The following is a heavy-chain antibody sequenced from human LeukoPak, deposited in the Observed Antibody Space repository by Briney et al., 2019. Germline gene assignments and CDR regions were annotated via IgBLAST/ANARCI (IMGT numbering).Heavy chain of an antibody. Sequence: GGSLRLSCAASGFTFSSYSMNWVRQAPGKGLEWVSSISSSSSYIYYADSMKGRFTITRDNAKNSLYLQMNSLRAEDTAVYYCAREGIVPAFDIWGQGTMVTVSS. CDR1: GFTFSSYS. CDR2: ISSSSSYI. D-gene: IGHD1-26*01. CDR3: AREGIVPAFDI. J-gene: IGHJ3*02. V-gene: IGHV3-21*01.